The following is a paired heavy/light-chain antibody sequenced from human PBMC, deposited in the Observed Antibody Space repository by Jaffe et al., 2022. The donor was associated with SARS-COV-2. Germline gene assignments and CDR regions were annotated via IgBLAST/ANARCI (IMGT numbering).Heavy chain of an antibody. D-gene: IGHD6-13*01. CDR1: GFTFSTYW. V-gene: IGHV3-7*03. J-gene: IGHJ6*02. CDR3: VREGAAGYYYYYVMDV. CDR2: IKEDGSEK. Sequence: EVQLVESGGGLVQPGGSLRLSCAASGFTFSTYWMSWVRQAPGKGLAWVANIKEDGSEKYYVDSVKGRFTISRDNAKNSLYLQMNSLRAEDTAVYYCVREGAAGYYYYYVMDVWGQGTTVTVSS.
Light chain of an antibody. V-gene: IGKV1-16*02. CDR1: QGINKY. J-gene: IGKJ1*01. CDR3: QQYYSYPRT. CDR2: AAS. Sequence: DIQMTQSPSSLSASVGDRVTITCRASQGINKYLAWFQQKPGKAPKSLIYAASSLQSGVPSKFSGSGSGTDFTLIISSLQPEDFATYYCQQYYSYPRTFGQGTKVEIK.